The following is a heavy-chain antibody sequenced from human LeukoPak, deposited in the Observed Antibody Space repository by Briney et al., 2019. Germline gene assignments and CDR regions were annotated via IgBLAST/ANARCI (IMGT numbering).Heavy chain of an antibody. CDR2: ISGSGGST. J-gene: IGHJ4*02. D-gene: IGHD3-10*01. V-gene: IGHV3-23*01. CDR3: AKDSGYTMVQGVVLDY. CDR1: GFTFSSYA. Sequence: PGGSLRLSCAASGFTFSSYAMSWVRQAPGKGLEWVSTISGSGGSTYYADSVKGRFTISRDNSKNTLYLQMNSLRAEDTAVYYCAKDSGYTMVQGVVLDYWGQGTLVTVSS.